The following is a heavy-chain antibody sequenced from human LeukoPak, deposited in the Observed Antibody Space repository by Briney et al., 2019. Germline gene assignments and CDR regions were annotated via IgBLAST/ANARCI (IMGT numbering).Heavy chain of an antibody. Sequence: ASVKVSCKASGYTSTGPYIHWMRQAPGQGLEWMGRINPNSGGTKYAQKFQGRVTLTRDTSTSTVYMELSGMRADDAAAYYCARVEYCTKGVCINFDLWGQGTLVTVSS. CDR1: GYTSTGPY. V-gene: IGHV1-2*02. CDR3: ARVEYCTKGVCINFDL. CDR2: INPNSGGT. D-gene: IGHD2-8*01. J-gene: IGHJ4*02.